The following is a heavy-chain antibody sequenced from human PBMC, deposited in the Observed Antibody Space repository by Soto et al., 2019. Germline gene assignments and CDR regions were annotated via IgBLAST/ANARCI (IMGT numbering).Heavy chain of an antibody. CDR3: ARGRNIKYSTPLYDY. V-gene: IGHV1-2*02. J-gene: IGHJ4*02. CDR1: GYTFTDYY. D-gene: IGHD2-2*01. CDR2: INPNSGDT. Sequence: QGQLVQSGAEVKKPGASVKVSCKASGYTFTDYYMHWVGQAPGQGLEWVGWINPNSGDTNFAQKFQGRVTMTRDTSNTTAYMELNSLTSDDTAVFYCARGRNIKYSTPLYDYWGQGTLVTVSS.